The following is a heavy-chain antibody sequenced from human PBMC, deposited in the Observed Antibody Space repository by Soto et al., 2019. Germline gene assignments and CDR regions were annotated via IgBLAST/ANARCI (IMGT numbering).Heavy chain of an antibody. CDR2: ISTDGSST. CDR3: ARGETRHSSLSVY. V-gene: IGHV3-74*01. J-gene: IGHJ4*02. D-gene: IGHD6-6*01. CDR1: GFTFSSYW. Sequence: EVQLVESGGGLVQPGGSLRLSCAASGFTFSSYWMHWVRQPPGKGLVWVSRISTDGSSTSYADSVKGRFTISRDNAENPLYLQMNSLTAEDAAVYYCARGETRHSSLSVYWGQGTLVPVAS.